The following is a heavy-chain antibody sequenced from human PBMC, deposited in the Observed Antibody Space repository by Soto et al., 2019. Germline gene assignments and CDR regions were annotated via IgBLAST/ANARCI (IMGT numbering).Heavy chain of an antibody. CDR2: IYYSGST. D-gene: IGHD1-20*01. Sequence: SETLSLTCTVSGGSISSGGYYWSWIRQHPGKGLEWIGYIYYSGSTYYNPSLKSRVTISVDTSKNQFSLKLSSVTAADTAVYYCARRFPYNWNPTNWFDPWGQGTLVTVSS. CDR3: ARRFPYNWNPTNWFDP. V-gene: IGHV4-31*03. J-gene: IGHJ5*02. CDR1: GGSISSGGYY.